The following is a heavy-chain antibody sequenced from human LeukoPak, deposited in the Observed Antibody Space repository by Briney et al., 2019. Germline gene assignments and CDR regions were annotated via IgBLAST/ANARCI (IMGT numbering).Heavy chain of an antibody. V-gene: IGHV3-7*01. J-gene: IGHJ4*02. Sequence: GGSLRLSCAASGFTFSSYWMSWVRQAPGKGLEWVANIKQDGSEKYYVDSVKGRFTISRDNAKNSLYLQMNSLRAEDTAVYYCARCPTADFWSGYYPYYFDYWGQGTLVTVSS. D-gene: IGHD3-3*01. CDR3: ARCPTADFWSGYYPYYFDY. CDR1: GFTFSSYW. CDR2: IKQDGSEK.